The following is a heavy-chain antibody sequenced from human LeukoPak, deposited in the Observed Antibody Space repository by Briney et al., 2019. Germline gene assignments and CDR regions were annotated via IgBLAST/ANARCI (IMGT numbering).Heavy chain of an antibody. D-gene: IGHD3-22*01. Sequence: GGSLRLSCAASGFTFSSYEMNWVRQAPGKGLEWVSYISSSGSTIYYADSVKGRFTISRDNTKNSLYLQMNSLRAEDTAVYYCARDNGRAYDSSGYYSFFDYWGQGTLVTVSS. CDR3: ARDNGRAYDSSGYYSFFDY. V-gene: IGHV3-48*03. CDR2: ISSSGSTI. J-gene: IGHJ4*02. CDR1: GFTFSSYE.